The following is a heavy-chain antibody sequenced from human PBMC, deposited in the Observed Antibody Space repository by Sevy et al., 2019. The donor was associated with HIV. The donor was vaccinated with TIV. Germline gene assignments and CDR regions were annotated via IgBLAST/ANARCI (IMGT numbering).Heavy chain of an antibody. CDR2: IKQDGSEK. D-gene: IGHD3-3*01. J-gene: IGHJ6*02. V-gene: IGHV3-7*01. Sequence: GGSLRLSCAASGFTFSSYWMSWVRQAPGKGLEWVANIKQDGSEKYYVDSVKGRFTISRDNAKNSLYLQMNSLRAEDTAVYYCAREGSYDFWSGYSLNYYYYGMDVWGQGTTVTASS. CDR1: GFTFSSYW. CDR3: AREGSYDFWSGYSLNYYYYGMDV.